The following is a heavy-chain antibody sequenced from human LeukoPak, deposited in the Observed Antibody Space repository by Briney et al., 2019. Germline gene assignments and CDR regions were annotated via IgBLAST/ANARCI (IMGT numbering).Heavy chain of an antibody. CDR3: ARDTSYAFDI. Sequence: QPGGSLRLYCVASGFTFSSYWMHWVRQAPGKGLVWVSGINSDGSTTHYADSVRGRFTISRDNAKNTLYLQMNSLRDEDTAVYYCARDTSYAFDIWGQGTMVTVSS. CDR1: GFTFSSYW. J-gene: IGHJ3*02. V-gene: IGHV3-74*01. CDR2: INSDGSTT.